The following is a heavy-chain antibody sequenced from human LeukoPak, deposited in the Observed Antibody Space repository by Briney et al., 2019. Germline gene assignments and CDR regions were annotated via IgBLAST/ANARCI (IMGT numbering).Heavy chain of an antibody. CDR3: ARDAVVAVAGMYYFDY. CDR2: IKQDGSEK. Sequence: PGGSLRLSCAASGFTFSSYWMSWVRQAPGKGLEWVANIKQDGSEKYYVDSVKGRFTISRDNAKNSPYLQMNSLRAEDTAVHYCARDAVVAVAGMYYFDYWGQGTLVTVSS. D-gene: IGHD6-19*01. J-gene: IGHJ4*02. CDR1: GFTFSSYW. V-gene: IGHV3-7*01.